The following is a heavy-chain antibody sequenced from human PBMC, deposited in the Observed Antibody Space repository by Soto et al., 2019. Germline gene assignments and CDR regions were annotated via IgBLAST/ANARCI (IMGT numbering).Heavy chain of an antibody. CDR3: ARMVVVVVAATPPYYFDY. J-gene: IGHJ4*02. CDR1: GGSFSGYY. Sequence: ASETLSLTCAVYGGSFSGYYWSWIRQPPGKGLEWIGEINHSGSTNYNPSLKSRVTISVDTSKNQFSLKLSSVTAADTAVYYCARMVVVVVAATPPYYFDYWGQGTLVTVSS. CDR2: INHSGST. D-gene: IGHD2-15*01. V-gene: IGHV4-34*01.